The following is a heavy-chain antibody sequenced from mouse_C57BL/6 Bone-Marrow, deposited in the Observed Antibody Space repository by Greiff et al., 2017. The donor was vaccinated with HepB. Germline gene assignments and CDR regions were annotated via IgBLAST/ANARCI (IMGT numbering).Heavy chain of an antibody. CDR1: GFSLTSYA. Sequence: VQLVESGPGLVAPSQSLSITCTVSGFSLTSYAISWVRQPPGKGLEWLGVIWTGGGTNYNSDLKSRLSISKDNSKSQVFLKMNRLQTDDTARYYGARNFYYSKGYAMDYWGQGTSVTVSS. V-gene: IGHV2-9-1*01. D-gene: IGHD2-5*01. CDR3: ARNFYYSKGYAMDY. J-gene: IGHJ4*01. CDR2: IWTGGGT.